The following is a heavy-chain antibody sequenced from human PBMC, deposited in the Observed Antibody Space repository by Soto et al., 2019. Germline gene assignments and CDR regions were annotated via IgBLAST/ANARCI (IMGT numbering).Heavy chain of an antibody. J-gene: IGHJ3*02. CDR2: ISYNGGAQ. CDR1: GFTLSRYG. Sequence: QVQLVESGGGVVQPGRSLRLSCAASGFTLSRYGMHWVRQAPGKGLDWVAVISYNGGAQYYADAVKGRFTISRDNSRNTLYLQMNSLGPEDTAVYYCAKEPLGVSGRNAFNIWGQGTTVTASS. D-gene: IGHD1-26*01. V-gene: IGHV3-30*18. CDR3: AKEPLGVSGRNAFNI.